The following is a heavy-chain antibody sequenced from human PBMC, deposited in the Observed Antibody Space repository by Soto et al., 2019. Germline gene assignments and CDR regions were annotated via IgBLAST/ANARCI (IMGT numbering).Heavy chain of an antibody. CDR1: GGSVSSYC. CDR2: IYYSGST. J-gene: IGHJ4*02. Sequence: QVQLQESGPGLVKPSETLSLTCTVSGGSVSSYCWSWIRQTPGQGLEWIGYIYYSGSTNSNPSLKSRVTISLDTSENQFSLKLNSVTAADTALYYCARSSSSWTPFFDYWGQGTLVTVSS. V-gene: IGHV4-59*08. D-gene: IGHD6-13*01. CDR3: ARSSSSWTPFFDY.